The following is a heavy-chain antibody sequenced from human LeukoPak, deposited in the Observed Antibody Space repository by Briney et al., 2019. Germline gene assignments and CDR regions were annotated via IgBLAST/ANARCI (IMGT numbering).Heavy chain of an antibody. CDR1: GGSISSYY. D-gene: IGHD3-3*01. Sequence: PSETLSLTCTVSGGSISSYYWSWIRQPPGKGLEWIGYIYYSGSTNYNPSLKSRVTISVDTSKNQFSLKLSSVTAADTAVYYCARHPGGYYDFWSGTHWFDPWGQGTLVTVSS. CDR3: ARHPGGYYDFWSGTHWFDP. V-gene: IGHV4-59*08. CDR2: IYYSGST. J-gene: IGHJ5*02.